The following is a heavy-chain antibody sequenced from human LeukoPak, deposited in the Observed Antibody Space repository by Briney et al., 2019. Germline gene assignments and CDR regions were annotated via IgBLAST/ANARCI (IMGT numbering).Heavy chain of an antibody. CDR2: ISSSTNYI. CDR1: GFTFSTYT. V-gene: IGHV3-21*01. J-gene: IGHJ3*02. CDR3: AREGMGDAFDI. Sequence: GGSLRLSCAASGFTFSTYTMTWVRQAPGKGLEWVSSISSSTNYIYYADSVKGRFTISRDNAKSSLYLQMNSLRAEDTAMYYCAREGMGDAFDIWGQGTMVTVSS. D-gene: IGHD3-16*01.